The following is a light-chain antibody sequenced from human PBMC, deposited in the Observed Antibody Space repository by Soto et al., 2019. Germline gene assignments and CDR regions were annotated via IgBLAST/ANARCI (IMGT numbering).Light chain of an antibody. Sequence: EIVMTQSPATLSVSPGERANLSCRASQSVSSNLAWYQQKPGQAPRLLIYGASTSATGIPSRFSGSGSGTEFTLTISSLQSEDFAVYYCQQYNNWPPLTFGGGTKVEIK. CDR2: GAS. CDR3: QQYNNWPPLT. CDR1: QSVSSN. V-gene: IGKV3-15*01. J-gene: IGKJ4*01.